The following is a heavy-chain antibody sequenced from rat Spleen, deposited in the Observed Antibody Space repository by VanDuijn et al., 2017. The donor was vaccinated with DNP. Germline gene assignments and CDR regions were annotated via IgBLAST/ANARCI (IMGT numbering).Heavy chain of an antibody. CDR1: GFTFSDYN. CDR3: ARPDY. V-gene: IGHV5-7*01. CDR2: ISYDGSNT. Sequence: EVQLVESGGGLVQPGNSLKLSCADSGFTFSDYNMAWVRQAPKKGLEWVATISYDGSNTHYRDSVKGRFAISRDNAKSTLYLQMDSLRSEDTATYYCARPDYWGQGVMVTVSS. J-gene: IGHJ2*01.